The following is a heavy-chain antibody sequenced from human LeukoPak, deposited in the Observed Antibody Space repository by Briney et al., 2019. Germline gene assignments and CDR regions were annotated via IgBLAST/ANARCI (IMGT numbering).Heavy chain of an antibody. Sequence: SETLSLTCAVYGGSFSGYYWSWIRQPPGKGLEWIGEINHSGSTNYNPSLKSRVTISVDTSKNQFSLKLSSVTAAATAVYYCAREKSGYSSSGDYWGQGTLVTVSS. CDR1: GGSFSGYY. J-gene: IGHJ4*02. D-gene: IGHD6-13*01. CDR2: INHSGST. CDR3: AREKSGYSSSGDY. V-gene: IGHV4-34*01.